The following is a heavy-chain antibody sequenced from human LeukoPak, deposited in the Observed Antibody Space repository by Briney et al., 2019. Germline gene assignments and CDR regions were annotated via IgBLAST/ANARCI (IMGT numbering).Heavy chain of an antibody. Sequence: SETLSLTCAVYGGSFSSYYWSWIRQPPGKGLEWIGYIYYSGSTNYNPSLKSRVTISVDTSKNQFSLKLSSVTAADTAVYYCAKGWRNWFDPWGQGTLVTVSS. CDR3: AKGWRNWFDP. V-gene: IGHV4-59*01. J-gene: IGHJ5*02. CDR2: IYYSGST. D-gene: IGHD2-15*01. CDR1: GGSFSSYY.